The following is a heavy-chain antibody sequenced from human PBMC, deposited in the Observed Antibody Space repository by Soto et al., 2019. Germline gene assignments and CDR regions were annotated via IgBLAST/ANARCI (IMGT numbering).Heavy chain of an antibody. CDR2: IYGGGGGET. V-gene: IGHV3-23*01. Sequence: GGSLRLSCAASGFTFSTYTMSWVRQAPGKGLEWVSGIYGGGGGETFYADSVKGRFTISRDNSKNTLYLQMNSLRAEDTAVYYCAKHIPARPVRIDYWGQGTLVTVSS. CDR1: GFTFSTYT. D-gene: IGHD6-6*01. CDR3: AKHIPARPVRIDY. J-gene: IGHJ4*02.